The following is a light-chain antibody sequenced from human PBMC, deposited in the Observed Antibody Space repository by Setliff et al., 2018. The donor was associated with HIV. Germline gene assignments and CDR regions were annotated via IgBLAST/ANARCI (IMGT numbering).Light chain of an antibody. J-gene: IGLJ1*01. CDR1: ISNIGGYNF. CDR2: EVN. Sequence: QSVLTQPASVSGSPGQSITISCTGSISNIGGYNFVSWYRQYPGEVPKLVIFEVNNRPSGVSNRFSGSKSGNTASLTISGLQPEDEADYYCSSYTNYNLAIFGPGTKVTVL. CDR3: SSYTNYNLAI. V-gene: IGLV2-14*01.